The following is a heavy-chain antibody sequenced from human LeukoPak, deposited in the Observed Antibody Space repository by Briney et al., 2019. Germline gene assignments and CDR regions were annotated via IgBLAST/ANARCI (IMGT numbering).Heavy chain of an antibody. D-gene: IGHD2-15*01. CDR2: IIPIFGTA. J-gene: IGHJ6*02. Sequence: ASVKVSCKASGGTFSSYAISWVRHAPGQGLEWMVGIIPIFGTANYAQKFQGRVTITADESTSTAYMELSSLRSEDTAVYYCARDLEVVAATYLGYYYGMDVWGQGTTVTVSS. CDR1: GGTFSSYA. V-gene: IGHV1-69*01. CDR3: ARDLEVVAATYLGYYYGMDV.